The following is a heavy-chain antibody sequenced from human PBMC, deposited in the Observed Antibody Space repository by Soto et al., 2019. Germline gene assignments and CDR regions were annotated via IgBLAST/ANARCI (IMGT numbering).Heavy chain of an antibody. V-gene: IGHV3-23*01. J-gene: IGHJ6*02. CDR1: GFTFRSYA. D-gene: IGHD6-19*01. CDR2: ISESGGTT. CDR3: AKDRRRAVAGTYYYYYGMDV. Sequence: PGGSLRLSCGASGFTFRSYAMGWGRQAPGKGLEWVSVISESGGTTFYADSVKGRFTISRDNSKNTLYLQMNSLRAEDTAVYYCAKDRRRAVAGTYYYYYGMDVWGQGTTVTVSS.